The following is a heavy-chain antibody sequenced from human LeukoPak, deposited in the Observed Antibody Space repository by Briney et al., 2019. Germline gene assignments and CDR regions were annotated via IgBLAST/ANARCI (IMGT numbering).Heavy chain of an antibody. CDR2: INPRSGGT. V-gene: IGHV1-2*02. Sequence: GASVKVSCKASGFPFSDSYIHWVRQAPGQGLEWMGYINPRSGGTSSPQKFKGRVTLTADTINTAYMVLSSLISDDTATYYCVREGSGLLTKNFDYWGQGTLVTVSS. CDR1: GFPFSDSY. CDR3: VREGSGLLTKNFDY. J-gene: IGHJ4*02. D-gene: IGHD2-15*01.